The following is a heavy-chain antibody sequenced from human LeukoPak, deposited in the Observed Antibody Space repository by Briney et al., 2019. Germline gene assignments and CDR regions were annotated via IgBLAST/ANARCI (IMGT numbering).Heavy chain of an antibody. V-gene: IGHV4-38-2*01. D-gene: IGHD6-13*01. CDR3: ASIAAAGSFDY. CDR2: IYHSGST. Sequence: SETLSLTCAVSGYSISSGYYWGWIRQPPGKGLEWIGSIYHSGSTYYNPSFKSRVTISVDTSKNQFSLKLSSVTAADTAVYYCASIAAAGSFDYWGQGTLVTVSS. J-gene: IGHJ4*02. CDR1: GYSISSGYY.